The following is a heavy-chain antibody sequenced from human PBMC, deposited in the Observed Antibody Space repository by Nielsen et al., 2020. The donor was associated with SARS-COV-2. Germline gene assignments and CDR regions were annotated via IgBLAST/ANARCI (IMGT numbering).Heavy chain of an antibody. CDR3: ACVGAVAFDI. V-gene: IGHV3-9*01. CDR2: ISWNSGSI. CDR1: GFTFSSYG. J-gene: IGHJ3*02. Sequence: GGSLRLSCAASGFTFSSYGMHWVRQAPGKGLEWVSGISWNSGSIGYADSVKGRFTISRDNAKNSLYLQMNSLRAEDTALYYCACVGAVAFDIWGQGTMVTVSS. D-gene: IGHD1-26*01.